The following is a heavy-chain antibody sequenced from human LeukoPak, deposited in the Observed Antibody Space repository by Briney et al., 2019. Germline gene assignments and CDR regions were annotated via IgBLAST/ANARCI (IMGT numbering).Heavy chain of an antibody. J-gene: IGHJ4*02. CDR3: AKDFYDSSGYAVWDTHYFDY. CDR2: ISSSGSYI. CDR1: GFTFTSYS. V-gene: IGHV3-21*03. Sequence: GGSLRLSCAASGFTFTSYSMNWVRQAPGKELERVSSISSSGSYIYYADSVKGRFTISRDNAKNSLYVQMNCLRAEDTALNYCAKDFYDSSGYAVWDTHYFDYWGQGTLVTVSS. D-gene: IGHD3-22*01.